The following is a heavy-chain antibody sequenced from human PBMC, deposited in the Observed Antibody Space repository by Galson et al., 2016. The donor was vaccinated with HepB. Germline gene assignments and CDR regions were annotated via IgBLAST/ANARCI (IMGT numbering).Heavy chain of an antibody. J-gene: IGHJ6*03. Sequence: TLSLTCTVSRGSISSSGYYWTWIRQHPGKGLEWIGNIYYSGDTYYNPSLKSRVTISLDKSKNDFSLKLSSVTAADTAVYYCSREGDYFYMDVWGQGTTVSVSS. CDR3: SREGDYFYMDV. V-gene: IGHV4-31*03. CDR2: IYYSGDT. D-gene: IGHD1-26*01. CDR1: RGSISSSGYY.